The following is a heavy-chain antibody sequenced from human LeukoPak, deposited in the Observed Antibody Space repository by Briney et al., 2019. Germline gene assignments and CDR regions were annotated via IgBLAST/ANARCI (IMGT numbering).Heavy chain of an antibody. V-gene: IGHV3-30*18. CDR3: AKTGMLRRVGYLDV. Sequence: GGSLRLSCVASGFIFSDYGIQWVRQAPGKGLEWVAVIAYDGNNTYYGDSVRGRFTISRDNSKKMVYLEMNSLRVEATAVYYCAKTGMLRRVGYLDVWGKGTAVIVSS. CDR1: GFIFSDYG. J-gene: IGHJ6*04. CDR2: IAYDGNNT. D-gene: IGHD1-1*01.